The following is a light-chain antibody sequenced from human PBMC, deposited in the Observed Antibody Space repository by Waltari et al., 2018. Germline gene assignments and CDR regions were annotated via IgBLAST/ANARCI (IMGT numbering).Light chain of an antibody. J-gene: IGKJ1*01. Sequence: RPIHGIDSYLILYQVNPWKAPKLLLFAASRLQSVAPLRFSGSGSGTEFTFTFSCFQPEDFSIYCCQQSYNSLRKFGQGTKVEI. CDR2: AAS. CDR1: HGIDSY. V-gene: IGKV1-39*01. CDR3: QQSYNSLRK.